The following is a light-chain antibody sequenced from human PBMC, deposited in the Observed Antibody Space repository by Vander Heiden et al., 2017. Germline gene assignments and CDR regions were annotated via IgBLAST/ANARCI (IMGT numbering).Light chain of an antibody. CDR2: SNN. V-gene: IGLV1-44*01. J-gene: IGLJ3*02. Sequence: QSVLTQPPSASGTPGQRVPISCSGSSTNLGRNNANRYQQLPGTAPNLLINSNNQRPSGVTGRFSGSKSGTSASLAISGLRSEDEADYYCAAWDDSLNGWVFGGGTKLTVL. CDR1: STNLGRNN. CDR3: AAWDDSLNGWV.